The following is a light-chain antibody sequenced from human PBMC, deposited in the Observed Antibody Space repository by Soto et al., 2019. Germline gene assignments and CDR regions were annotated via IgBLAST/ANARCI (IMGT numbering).Light chain of an antibody. CDR3: QQYDNYPLT. Sequence: DIQMTQSPSTLSASVGDRVTITCRASQSISSWVAWYQQEPGKVPKLLIYKASHLESGVPSRFSGSGSGTEFTLTISNLQPDDFATYYCQQYDNYPLTFGGGTKVDIK. J-gene: IGKJ4*01. CDR2: KAS. V-gene: IGKV1-5*03. CDR1: QSISSW.